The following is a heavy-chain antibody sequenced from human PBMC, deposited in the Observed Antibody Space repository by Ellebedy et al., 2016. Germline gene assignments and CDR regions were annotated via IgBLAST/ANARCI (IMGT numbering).Heavy chain of an antibody. V-gene: IGHV3-30*04. D-gene: IGHD2-2*01. Sequence: GESLKISXKGGGFSFSDHSVNWFRQAPGKGLEWVAIISYDGRKQYYADSVRGRFTISRDNSKNTLYLQVNSLTTADAAVYFCVAGSVVPAAMMGSYYGMDVWGQGTAVSVSS. CDR2: ISYDGRKQ. CDR3: VAGSVVPAAMMGSYYGMDV. J-gene: IGHJ6*02. CDR1: GFSFSDHS.